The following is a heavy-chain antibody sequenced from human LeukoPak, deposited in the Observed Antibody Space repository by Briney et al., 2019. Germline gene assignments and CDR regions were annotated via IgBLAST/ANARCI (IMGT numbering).Heavy chain of an antibody. J-gene: IGHJ4*02. D-gene: IGHD2-21*01. CDR1: GGSFSGYY. V-gene: IGHV4-34*01. CDR3: AGYYGGY. CDR2: INHSGST. Sequence: SETLCLTCAVYGGSFSGYYWSWIRQPSGKGLEWIGEINHSGSTNYNPSLKSRVTISVDTSKNQFSLKLSSVTAADTAVYYCAGYYGGYWGQGTLVTVSS.